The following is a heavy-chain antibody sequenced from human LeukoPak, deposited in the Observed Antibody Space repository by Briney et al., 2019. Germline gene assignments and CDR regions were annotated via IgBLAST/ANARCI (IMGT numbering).Heavy chain of an antibody. V-gene: IGHV1-18*01. Sequence: ASVKVSCKASGYTFTSYGISWVRQAPGQGLEWMGWISAYNGNTNYAQKLQGRVTMTTDTSTSTAYMELRSLRSDDTAVYYCARGKVYHYGSGVPIEPAPNDYWGQGTLVTVPS. D-gene: IGHD3-10*01. CDR1: GYTFTSYG. J-gene: IGHJ4*02. CDR3: ARGKVYHYGSGVPIEPAPNDY. CDR2: ISAYNGNT.